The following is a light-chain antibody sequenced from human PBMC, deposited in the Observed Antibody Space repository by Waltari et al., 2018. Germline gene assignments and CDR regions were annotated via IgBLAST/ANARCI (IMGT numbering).Light chain of an antibody. CDR2: EDK. Sequence: SYELTQPPSVSVSPGQTASITCSGDRLGDKYAFWYQQKPGQSPGRVIYEDKRRPSGIPEGFSGCNAGNTATLTSSETQAMDEADYYCQAWDSNTVVFGGGTKLTVL. J-gene: IGLJ2*01. CDR3: QAWDSNTVV. V-gene: IGLV3-1*01. CDR1: RLGDKY.